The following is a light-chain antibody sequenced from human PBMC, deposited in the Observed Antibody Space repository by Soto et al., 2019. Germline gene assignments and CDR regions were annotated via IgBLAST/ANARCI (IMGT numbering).Light chain of an antibody. CDR1: QGISNN. V-gene: IGKV1-17*03. Sequence: DIQMTQSPSAMSASVGDRVTITCRASQGISNNLVWFQQKPGKVPKRLLYAASTLESGVPSRFSGSGSGTEFTLTISSLQPEDFATYYWLQHNSYPRTFGQGTKVELK. CDR2: AAS. J-gene: IGKJ1*01. CDR3: LQHNSYPRT.